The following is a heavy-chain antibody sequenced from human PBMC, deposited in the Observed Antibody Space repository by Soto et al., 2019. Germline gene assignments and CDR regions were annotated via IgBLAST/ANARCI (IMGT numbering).Heavy chain of an antibody. CDR3: ARGYYGSGSYYPNKQEVYYFDY. D-gene: IGHD3-10*01. CDR2: INPNSGGT. J-gene: IGHJ4*02. V-gene: IGHV1-2*04. Sequence: ASVKVSCKASGYTFTGYYMHWVRQAPGQGLEWMGWINPNSGGTNYAQKFQGWVTMTRDTSISTAYMELSRLRSDDTAVYYCARGYYGSGSYYPNKQEVYYFDYWGQGTLVTVSS. CDR1: GYTFTGYY.